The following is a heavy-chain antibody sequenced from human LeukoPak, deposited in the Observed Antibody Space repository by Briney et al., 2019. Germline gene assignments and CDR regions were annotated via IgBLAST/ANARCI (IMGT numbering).Heavy chain of an antibody. V-gene: IGHV3-48*03. D-gene: IGHD2-15*01. Sequence: PGGSLRLSCAASRFTFSSYEMIWVSQAPGKGLEWVSYISSGGSTIYYADSVKGRFTISRDNAWNSLYLQMNNLRAEDTAFYYCARDSIVYGAFDIWGQGTMVTVSS. J-gene: IGHJ3*02. CDR3: ARDSIVYGAFDI. CDR1: RFTFSSYE. CDR2: ISSGGSTI.